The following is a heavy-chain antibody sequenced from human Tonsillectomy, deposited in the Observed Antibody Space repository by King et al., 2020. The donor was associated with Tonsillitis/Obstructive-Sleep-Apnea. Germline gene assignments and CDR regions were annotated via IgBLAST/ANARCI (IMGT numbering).Heavy chain of an antibody. CDR2: IYSGGST. Sequence: VQLVQSGGGLIQPGGSLRLSCAASGFTVSSNYMSWVRQAPGKGLEWVSVIYSGGSTYYADSVKGRFTISRDNSNNTLYLQMNSRRAEDTAVYYCARDQDYGSGSYFHYYYYMDVWGKGTTVTVSS. CDR3: ARDQDYGSGSYFHYYYYMDV. CDR1: GFTVSSNY. J-gene: IGHJ6*03. D-gene: IGHD3-10*01. V-gene: IGHV3-53*01.